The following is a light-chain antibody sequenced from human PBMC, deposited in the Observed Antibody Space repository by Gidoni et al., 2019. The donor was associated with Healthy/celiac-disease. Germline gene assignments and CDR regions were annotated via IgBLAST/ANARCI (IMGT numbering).Light chain of an antibody. Sequence: DIQMTQSPSSLSASVGARVTITCRASQSISSYLNGYQQKPGKAPQLLIYAASSLQSGVPSRFSGSGSGTDFTLTISSLQPEDFATYYCQQSYSTPDTFGQGTKLEIK. CDR1: QSISSY. CDR3: QQSYSTPDT. J-gene: IGKJ2*01. CDR2: AAS. V-gene: IGKV1-39*01.